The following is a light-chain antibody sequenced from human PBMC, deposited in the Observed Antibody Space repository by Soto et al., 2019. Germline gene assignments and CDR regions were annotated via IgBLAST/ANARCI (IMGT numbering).Light chain of an antibody. CDR2: EAS. CDR3: SSYTSSSTLV. J-gene: IGLJ2*01. CDR1: SSDVGGYNY. V-gene: IGLV2-14*01. Sequence: QSALTQPASVSGSPGQSITISCTGTSSDVGGYNYVSWYQQRPGKAPKLMIYEASYRPSGVSNRFSGSKSGNTASLTISGLQAEDEADYYCSSYTSSSTLVFGGGTQLTVL.